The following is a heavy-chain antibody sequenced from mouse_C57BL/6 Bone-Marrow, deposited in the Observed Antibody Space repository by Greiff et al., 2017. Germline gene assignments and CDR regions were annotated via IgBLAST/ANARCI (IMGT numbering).Heavy chain of an antibody. J-gene: IGHJ2*01. Sequence: VKLMESGAELVRPGTSVKMSCKASGYTFTNYWIGWAKQRPGHGLEWIGDIYPGGGYTNYNEKFKGKATLTADKSSSTAYMQFSSLTSEDSAIYYCARRGWLLYYFDYWGQGTTLTVSS. CDR3: ARRGWLLYYFDY. CDR1: GYTFTNYW. D-gene: IGHD2-3*01. CDR2: IYPGGGYT. V-gene: IGHV1-63*01.